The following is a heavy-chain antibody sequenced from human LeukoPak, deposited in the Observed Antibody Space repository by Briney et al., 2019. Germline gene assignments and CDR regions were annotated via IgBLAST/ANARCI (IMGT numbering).Heavy chain of an antibody. J-gene: IGHJ4*02. CDR3: TTYYDFWSGYYNGRNY. CDR2: IKSKTDGGTT. D-gene: IGHD3-3*01. Sequence: GGSLRLSCAASGFTFSNAWMSWVRQAPGKGLEWVGRIKSKTDGGTTDYAAPVKGRFTISRDDSKNTLYLQMNSLKTEDTAVYYCTTYYDFWSGYYNGRNYWGREPWSPSPQ. V-gene: IGHV3-15*01. CDR1: GFTFSNAW.